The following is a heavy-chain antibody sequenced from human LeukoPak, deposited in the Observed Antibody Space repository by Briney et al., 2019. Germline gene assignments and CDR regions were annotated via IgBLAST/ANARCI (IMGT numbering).Heavy chain of an antibody. Sequence: PSETLSLTCTISGGSISSSSYYWGWIRQPPGKGLEWIGSIYYSGSTYYNPSLKSRVTISVDTSKNQFSLKLSSVTAADTAVYYCARGRKPITMVRGSSRPRAYFDYWGQGTLVTVSS. J-gene: IGHJ4*02. CDR2: IYYSGST. CDR3: ARGRKPITMVRGSSRPRAYFDY. D-gene: IGHD3-10*01. CDR1: GGSISSSSYY. V-gene: IGHV4-39*07.